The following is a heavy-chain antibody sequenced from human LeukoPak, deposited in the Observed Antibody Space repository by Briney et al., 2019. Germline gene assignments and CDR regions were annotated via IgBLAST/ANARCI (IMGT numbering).Heavy chain of an antibody. Sequence: GGSLRLSCVASGFTFGKYWMSWVRQAPGKGLEWVANIKLDGSEKNYVDSVKGRFTISRDNTKNSLCLQMNSLRVEDTAVFYCARDQYDTWSRRGNFDSWGQGTLVIVSS. D-gene: IGHD3-3*01. V-gene: IGHV3-7*03. CDR1: GFTFGKYW. CDR2: IKLDGSEK. J-gene: IGHJ4*02. CDR3: ARDQYDTWSRRGNFDS.